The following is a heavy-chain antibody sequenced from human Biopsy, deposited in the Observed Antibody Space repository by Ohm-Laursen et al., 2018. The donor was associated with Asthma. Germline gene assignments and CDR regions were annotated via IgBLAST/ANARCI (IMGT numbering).Heavy chain of an antibody. J-gene: IGHJ4*02. D-gene: IGHD1-1*01. CDR1: ADSISSNNFY. V-gene: IGHV4-39*01. CDR3: ARHSGNYNAQLNY. Sequence: GTLSLTRTVSADSISSNNFYWGWIRQPPGKGLEWIATISYTGSTYYNPSLKSRVTISVDTSKNQFSLKLSSVTAADTAVYYCARHSGNYNAQLNYWSQGTLVTVSS. CDR2: ISYTGST.